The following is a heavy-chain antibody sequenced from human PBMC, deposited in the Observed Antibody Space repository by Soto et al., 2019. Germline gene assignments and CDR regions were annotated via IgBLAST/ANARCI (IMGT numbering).Heavy chain of an antibody. CDR2: IIPILGIA. V-gene: IGHV1-69*02. CDR3: ARGIPNYYMDV. J-gene: IGHJ6*03. CDR1: GGTFSSYT. Sequence: SVKVSCKASGGTFSSYTSSWVRQAPGQGLEWMGRIIPILGIANYAQKFQGRVTITADKSTSTAYMELSSLRSEDTAVYYCARGIPNYYMDVWGKRTTVTVSS.